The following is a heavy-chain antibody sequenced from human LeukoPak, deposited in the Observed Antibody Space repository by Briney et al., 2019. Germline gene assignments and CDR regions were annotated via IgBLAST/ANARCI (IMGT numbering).Heavy chain of an antibody. CDR3: TRDGGITIRDDY. V-gene: IGHV3-49*03. J-gene: IGHJ4*02. CDR2: IRSKGYGRTT. CDR1: GFTFGDYA. Sequence: SLRLSCPASGFTFGDYAMSCFRQAPGKGREWEGFIRSKGYGRTTEYAASVKGRFTISRDDSKSIAYLQMNSLKTEDTAVYYCTRDGGITIRDDYWGQGTLVTVSS. D-gene: IGHD3-3*01.